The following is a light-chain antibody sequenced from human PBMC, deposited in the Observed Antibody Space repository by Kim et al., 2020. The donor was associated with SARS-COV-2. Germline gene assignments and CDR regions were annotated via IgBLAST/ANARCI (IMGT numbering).Light chain of an antibody. Sequence: APGKTARITCGGNNIGSKSVHWYQQKPDQAPVLVIYYDSDRPSGIPERFSGSNSGNTATLTISRVEAGDEADYYCQVWDSSSDLYVFGTGTKVTVL. CDR2: YDS. V-gene: IGLV3-21*04. CDR1: NIGSKS. CDR3: QVWDSSSDLYV. J-gene: IGLJ1*01.